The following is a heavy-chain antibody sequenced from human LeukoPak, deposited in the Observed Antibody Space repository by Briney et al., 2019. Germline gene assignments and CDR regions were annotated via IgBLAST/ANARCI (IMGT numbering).Heavy chain of an antibody. D-gene: IGHD2-15*01. CDR3: ARNLGSCSGGTCYEDF. CDR1: GFTFSSFG. Sequence: PGGSLRLSCAASGFTFSSFGMHWVRQAPGKGLEWVAVIWDDGSKKHYADSVKGRFTISRDNSKNTLCLQMDSLRAEDTAVYYCARNLGSCSGGTCYEDFRGQGTLVTVSS. CDR2: IWDDGSKK. J-gene: IGHJ4*02. V-gene: IGHV3-33*01.